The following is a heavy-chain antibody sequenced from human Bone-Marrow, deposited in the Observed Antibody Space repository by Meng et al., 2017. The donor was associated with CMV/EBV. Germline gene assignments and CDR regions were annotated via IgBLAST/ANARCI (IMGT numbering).Heavy chain of an antibody. Sequence: GGSLRLSCTGSGYSFTSYWIGWVRQMPGKGLEWMGIIYPGDSDTRYSPSVQGQVTISADKSISTSYLQWSSLKASDTAKYYCAILSREQLAGVGMGMDVWGQGTLVTVSS. CDR3: AILSREQLAGVGMGMDV. V-gene: IGHV5-51*01. D-gene: IGHD6-6*01. CDR2: IYPGDSDT. CDR1: GYSFTSYW. J-gene: IGHJ6*02.